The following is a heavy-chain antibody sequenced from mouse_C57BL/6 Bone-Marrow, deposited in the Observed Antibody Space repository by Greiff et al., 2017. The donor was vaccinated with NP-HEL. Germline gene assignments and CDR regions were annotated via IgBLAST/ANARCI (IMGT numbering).Heavy chain of an antibody. CDR2: IHPNSGST. Sequence: VQLQQPGAELVKPGASVKLSCKASGYTFTSYWMHWVKQRPGQGLEWIGMIHPNSGSTNYNEKFKSKATLTVDKSSSTAYMQLSSLTSEDSAVYYCARNRCYGSRYFDVWGTGTTVTVSS. CDR1: GYTFTSYW. CDR3: ARNRCYGSRYFDV. D-gene: IGHD1-1*01. V-gene: IGHV1-64*01. J-gene: IGHJ1*03.